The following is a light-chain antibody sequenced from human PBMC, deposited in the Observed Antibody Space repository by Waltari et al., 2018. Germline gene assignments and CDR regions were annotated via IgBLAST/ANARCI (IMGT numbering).Light chain of an antibody. CDR1: QRIRNF. V-gene: IGKV1-39*01. Sequence: DIQMTQSPSSLPASIGDTVTITCRASQRIRNFLNWYQQKPGRAPKVLIYAASSLQSGGPSRFSGSESGTDFTFTISSLQPEDFATYYCQQSFNTPPTFGQGTKVEVK. CDR2: AAS. CDR3: QQSFNTPPT. J-gene: IGKJ1*01.